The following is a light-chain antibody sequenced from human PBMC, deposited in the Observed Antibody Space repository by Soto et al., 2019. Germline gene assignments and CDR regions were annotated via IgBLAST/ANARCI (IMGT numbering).Light chain of an antibody. J-gene: IGKJ1*01. V-gene: IGKV3D-20*02. CDR2: GTS. CDR1: QSVSSSY. CDR3: HQRQSWPRT. Sequence: EIVMTQSPAPLSASPGERATLSCRASQSVSSSYLAWYQQKPGQAPRFLIYGTSNRATGIPARFSGSGSGTDFTLTINSLAPEDFAIYYCHQRQSWPRTFGQGTKVDIK.